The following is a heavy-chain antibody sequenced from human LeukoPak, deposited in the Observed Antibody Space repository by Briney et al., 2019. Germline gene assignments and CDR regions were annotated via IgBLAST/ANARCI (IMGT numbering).Heavy chain of an antibody. D-gene: IGHD3-22*01. CDR3: TTVGLSGYYDSRGYYYFDY. J-gene: IGHJ4*02. V-gene: IGHV3-15*01. CDR1: GFTFSNAW. CDR2: IKRRSDGGTT. Sequence: GGSLRLSCAASGFTFSNAWMSWVRQAPGKGLEGIGRIKRRSDGGTTDYAAPVKGRFTISRDDSKNTLYLQINNLKTEDTAVYYCTTVGLSGYYDSRGYYYFDYWGQGTLVTVSS.